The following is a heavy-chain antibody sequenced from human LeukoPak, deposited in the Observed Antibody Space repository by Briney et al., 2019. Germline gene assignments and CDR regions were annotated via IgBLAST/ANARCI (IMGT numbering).Heavy chain of an antibody. CDR3: AREGSLYYDFWSGYPRGPFDL. J-gene: IGHJ2*01. Sequence: ASVKVSCKASGYTFTSYGISWVRQAPGQGLEWMGWIIAYNGNTNYAQKLQGRVTMTTDTSTSTAYMELSSLRSEDTAVYYCAREGSLYYDFWSGYPRGPFDLWGRGTLVTVSS. CDR1: GYTFTSYG. V-gene: IGHV1-18*01. CDR2: IIAYNGNT. D-gene: IGHD3-3*01.